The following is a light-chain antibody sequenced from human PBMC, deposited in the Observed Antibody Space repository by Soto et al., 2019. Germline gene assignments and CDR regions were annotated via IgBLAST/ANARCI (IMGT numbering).Light chain of an antibody. V-gene: IGKV3-11*01. CDR1: PSVNGN. CDR2: DVS. CDR3: QQRSNRPLT. J-gene: IGKJ5*01. Sequence: EVVVTQSPATLSVSPWDSATLSWRASPSVNGNLAWYQQKTGQTPRILIYDVSTRATGVPDRFSGSGSGTDFTLTISRLELEDFAVYYCQQRSNRPLTFGQGTRLEIK.